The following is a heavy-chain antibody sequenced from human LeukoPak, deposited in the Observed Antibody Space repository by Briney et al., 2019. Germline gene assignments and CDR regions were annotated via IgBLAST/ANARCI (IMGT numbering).Heavy chain of an antibody. J-gene: IGHJ4*02. Sequence: PSETLSLTCAVSGDSITFGGYYWNWIRQPPGKGLEWIGEIIHSGSTNYNPSLKSRVTISLDTSKNQFSLKLTSVTAADTAVCYCARGPLWRIAARPLDYWGQGTLVTVSS. CDR3: ARGPLWRIAARPLDY. CDR1: GDSITFGGYY. D-gene: IGHD6-6*01. V-gene: IGHV4-34*01. CDR2: IIHSGST.